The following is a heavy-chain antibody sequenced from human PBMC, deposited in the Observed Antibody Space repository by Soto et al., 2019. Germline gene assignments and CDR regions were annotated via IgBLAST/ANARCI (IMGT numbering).Heavy chain of an antibody. J-gene: IGHJ5*02. CDR2: MNPNSGNG. V-gene: IGHV1-8*01. CDR1: GYAFSNND. Sequence: QVQLVQSGAEVKKPGPSVKVSCQASGYAFSNNDISWVRQGTGQGLEWMGWMNPNSGNGGYAQKFQGRVTMTRDTSTSTAHMELRSLTSDDTAIYYCARMATSGTLNWFDTWGQGTLVTAAS. CDR3: ARMATSGTLNWFDT.